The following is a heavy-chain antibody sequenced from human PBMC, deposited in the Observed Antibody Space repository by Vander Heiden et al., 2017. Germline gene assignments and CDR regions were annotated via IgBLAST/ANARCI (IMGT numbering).Heavy chain of an antibody. D-gene: IGHD1-26*01. CDR1: GGSISNNNYY. Sequence: QLQLQESGPGLVKPSEPLSLTCTVSGGSISNNNYYWGWIRQPPGKGLEWIGSIHYSGSTYYNPSLKSRVTISVDTSKNQFSLKLSSVTAADTAVYYCSTVVGATTFDFWGQGTLVTVSS. CDR2: IHYSGST. V-gene: IGHV4-39*01. CDR3: STVVGATTFDF. J-gene: IGHJ4*02.